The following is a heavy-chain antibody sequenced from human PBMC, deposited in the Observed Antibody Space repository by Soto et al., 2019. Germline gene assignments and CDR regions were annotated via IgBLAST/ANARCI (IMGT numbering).Heavy chain of an antibody. J-gene: IGHJ4*02. CDR2: SRNKANSYST. CDR3: TRVVAGTRDFDY. D-gene: IGHD6-19*01. CDR1: GFTFSDHY. V-gene: IGHV3-72*01. Sequence: GSLRLSCAASGFTFSDHYLDWVRQAPGKGLEWVGRSRNKANSYSTEYAASVKGRFTVSRDDSRNSLYLQMNSLKTEDTAVYYCTRVVAGTRDFDYWGQGTLVTVSS.